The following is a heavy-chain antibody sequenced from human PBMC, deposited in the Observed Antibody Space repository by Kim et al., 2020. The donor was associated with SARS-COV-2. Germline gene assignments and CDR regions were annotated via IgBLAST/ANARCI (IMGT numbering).Heavy chain of an antibody. J-gene: IGHJ4*02. CDR1: GGSISSYY. V-gene: IGHV4-59*01. CDR2: FYYSGST. D-gene: IGHD3-10*01. CDR3: ARAYSGGSGSYYMAAY. Sequence: SETLSLTCTVSGGSISSYYWSWIRQPPGKGLEWIGYFYYSGSTNYNPSLKSRVTISVDTYKNQFSLKLSSVTAADTAVYDCARAYSGGSGSYYMAAYWGQGTLVTVSS.